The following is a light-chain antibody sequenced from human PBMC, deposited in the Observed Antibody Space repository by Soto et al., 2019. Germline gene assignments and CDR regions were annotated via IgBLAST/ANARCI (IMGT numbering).Light chain of an antibody. CDR3: CSFTSITTYV. V-gene: IGLV2-14*01. Sequence: QSVLTQPASVSGSLGQSITISCTGTSSDVGAYNYVSWYQQQPGKAPKLMISEVSNRPSGVSNRFSGSKSGNTASLIISGLQAEDEADYYCCSFTSITTYVFGTGTQLTVL. J-gene: IGLJ1*01. CDR1: SSDVGAYNY. CDR2: EVS.